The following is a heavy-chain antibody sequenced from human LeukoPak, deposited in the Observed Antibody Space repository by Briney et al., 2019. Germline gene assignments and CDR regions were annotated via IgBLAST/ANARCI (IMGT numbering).Heavy chain of an antibody. CDR3: ARTSIAARRADFDY. Sequence: GASVRVSCKTSGYTFTDYYIHWMRQAPGQGLEWMGWISSNSGGISYAQKFQGRVTLTRDTPARTVFMELNRLTSDDTAVYYCARTSIAARRADFDYWGQGTVVTVSS. CDR2: ISSNSGGI. V-gene: IGHV1-2*02. CDR1: GYTFTDYY. D-gene: IGHD6-6*01. J-gene: IGHJ4*02.